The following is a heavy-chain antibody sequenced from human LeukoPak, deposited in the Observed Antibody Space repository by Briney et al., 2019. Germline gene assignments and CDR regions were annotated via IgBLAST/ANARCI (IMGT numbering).Heavy chain of an antibody. CDR2: IYYSGTN. CDR3: ATLVPPGWFDP. CDR1: GGSISSSSYY. J-gene: IGHJ5*02. Sequence: SETLSLTCTVSGGSISSSSYYWGWLRQPPGKGLGWIGNIYYSGTNYYQPSLKSRLTISLATSKNQFSLKLTSVTAADAAVYYCATLVPPGWFDPWGQGTLVTVSS. D-gene: IGHD1-14*01. V-gene: IGHV4-39*01.